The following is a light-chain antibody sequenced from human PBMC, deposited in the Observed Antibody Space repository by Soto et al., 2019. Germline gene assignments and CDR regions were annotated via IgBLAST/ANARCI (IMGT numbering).Light chain of an antibody. CDR3: QQYGSSPRT. V-gene: IGKV3-20*01. J-gene: IGKJ1*01. Sequence: IVLTQSPGTLSLSPGERDNLSCRAGQSVSSSYLAWYQQKPGQAPWLLIYGASSRATGIPDRFSGSGSGTDFTLTISRLEPEDFAVYYCQQYGSSPRTFGQGTKVDIK. CDR2: GAS. CDR1: QSVSSSY.